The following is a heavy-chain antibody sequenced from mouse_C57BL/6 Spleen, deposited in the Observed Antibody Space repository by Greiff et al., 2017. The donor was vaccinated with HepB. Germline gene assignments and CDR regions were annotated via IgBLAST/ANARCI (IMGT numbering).Heavy chain of an antibody. CDR1: GYSITSGYY. Sequence: EVKLVESGPGLVKPSQSLSLTCSVTGYSITSGYYWNWIRQFPGNKLEWMGYISYDGSNNYNPSLKNRISITRDTSKNQFFLKLNSVTTEDTATYYCARVRKYDYDGYFDVWGTGTTVTVSS. J-gene: IGHJ1*03. D-gene: IGHD2-4*01. CDR3: ARVRKYDYDGYFDV. CDR2: ISYDGSN. V-gene: IGHV3-6*01.